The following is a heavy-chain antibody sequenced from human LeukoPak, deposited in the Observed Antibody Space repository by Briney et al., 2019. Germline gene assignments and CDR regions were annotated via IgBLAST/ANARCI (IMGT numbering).Heavy chain of an antibody. CDR2: IYTSGST. CDR1: GGSISSYY. Sequence: SETLSLTCTVSGGSISSYYWSWIRQPAGKGLEWIGRIYTSGSTNYNPSLKSRVTMSVDTSKNQFSLKLSSVTAADTAVYYCARGRQLLWFGELSVWFDPWGQGTLVTVSS. D-gene: IGHD3-10*01. CDR3: ARGRQLLWFGELSVWFDP. V-gene: IGHV4-4*07. J-gene: IGHJ5*02.